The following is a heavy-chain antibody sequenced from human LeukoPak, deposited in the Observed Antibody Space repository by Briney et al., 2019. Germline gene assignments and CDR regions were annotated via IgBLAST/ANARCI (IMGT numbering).Heavy chain of an antibody. D-gene: IGHD3-16*01. CDR2: IKEDRSAK. CDR1: GFTFSNSY. J-gene: IGHJ6*02. Sequence: GGSLRLSCAASGFTFSNSYMSWVRQAPGKGLEWVATIKEDRSAKYYVDSVRGRFSISRDNAKNSLYLQMNSLRAEDTAVYYCARDMTYYYGMDVWGHGTTVTVSS. V-gene: IGHV3-7*01. CDR3: ARDMTYYYGMDV.